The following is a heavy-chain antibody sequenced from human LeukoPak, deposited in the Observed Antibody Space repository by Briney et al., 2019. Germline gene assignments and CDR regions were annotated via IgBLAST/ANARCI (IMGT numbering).Heavy chain of an antibody. V-gene: IGHV3-23*01. CDR2: ISGDAGST. J-gene: IGHJ6*04. Sequence: PGGSPRLSCAASGFTFSTYAMSWVRQAPGKGLEWVSAISGDAGSTYYADSVKGRFTISRDNSKNTLYVQMNSLRAEDTAVYYCAKGRVVRDRHYYGMDVWGKGTTVTVSS. D-gene: IGHD3-10*01. CDR1: GFTFSTYA. CDR3: AKGRVVRDRHYYGMDV.